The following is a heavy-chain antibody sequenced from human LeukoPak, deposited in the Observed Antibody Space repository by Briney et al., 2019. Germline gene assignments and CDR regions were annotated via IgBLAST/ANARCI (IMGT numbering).Heavy chain of an antibody. CDR3: ARAARPTNNWFDP. V-gene: IGHV4-34*01. D-gene: IGHD6-6*01. CDR1: NASISGYF. Sequence: PSETLSLTCTVSNASISGYFWSWIRQPPGKGLEWIGEINHSGSTNYNPSLKSRVTISVDTSKNQFSLEVNSVTAADTAVYYCARAARPTNNWFDPWGQGTLVTVSS. CDR2: INHSGST. J-gene: IGHJ5*02.